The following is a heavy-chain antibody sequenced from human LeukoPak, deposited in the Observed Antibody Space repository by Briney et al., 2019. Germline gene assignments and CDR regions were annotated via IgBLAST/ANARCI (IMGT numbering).Heavy chain of an antibody. V-gene: IGHV4-31*03. D-gene: IGHD3-10*01. Sequence: TLSLACTVSGGSISSGGYYWSWIRQHPGKGLEWFGYIYYSGSTYYNPSLKSRVTISVDTSKNQFSLKLSSVTAADTAVYYCARVARDDSSYDYWGQGTLVTVSS. J-gene: IGHJ4*02. CDR1: GGSISSGGYY. CDR2: IYYSGST. CDR3: ARVARDDSSYDY.